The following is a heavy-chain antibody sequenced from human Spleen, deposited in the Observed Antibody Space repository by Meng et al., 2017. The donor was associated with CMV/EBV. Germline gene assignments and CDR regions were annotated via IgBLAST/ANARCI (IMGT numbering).Heavy chain of an antibody. J-gene: IGHJ5*02. Sequence: CNASGYNFTIYGINWGRQAPGQGLEWRGVINPSAGTKSHQQKFQGRVTMTKDTSTSTVYMEVTSLRFEDTAVYYCARDSARGVNRFDPWGQGTLVTVSS. CDR2: INPSAGTK. CDR3: ARDSARGVNRFDP. D-gene: IGHD6-6*01. V-gene: IGHV1-46*01. CDR1: GYNFTIYG.